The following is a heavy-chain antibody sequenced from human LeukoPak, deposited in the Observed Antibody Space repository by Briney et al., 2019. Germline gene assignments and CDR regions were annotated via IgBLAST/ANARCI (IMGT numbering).Heavy chain of an antibody. CDR2: IYTGGST. V-gene: IGHV3-66*01. CDR3: ARASTLRTGDAH. D-gene: IGHD7-27*01. J-gene: IGHJ4*02. Sequence: GGSLRLSCAASGFTVSSNYMSWVRQAPGKGLEWISVIYTGGSTSYADSVKGRFTISRDSSTNTLFLHMNSLRAEDTAVYYCARASTLRTGDAHWGQGTLVTVSS. CDR1: GFTVSSNY.